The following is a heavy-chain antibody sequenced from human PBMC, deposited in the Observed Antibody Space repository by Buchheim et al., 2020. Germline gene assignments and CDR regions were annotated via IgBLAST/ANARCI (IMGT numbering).Heavy chain of an antibody. CDR3: ARGYSSSSFYYYGMDV. D-gene: IGHD6-6*01. CDR1: GFTFSSYE. Sequence: EVQLVESGGGLVQPGGSLRLSCAASGFTFSSYEMNWVRQAPGKGLEWVSYISSSGNTIYYADSVKGRFTISRDNAKNSLYLQMNSLRAEDTAVYYCARGYSSSSFYYYGMDVWGQGTT. V-gene: IGHV3-48*03. CDR2: ISSSGNTI. J-gene: IGHJ6*02.